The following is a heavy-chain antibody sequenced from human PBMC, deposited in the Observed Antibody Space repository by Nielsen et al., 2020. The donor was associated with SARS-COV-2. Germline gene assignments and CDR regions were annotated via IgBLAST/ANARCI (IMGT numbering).Heavy chain of an antibody. D-gene: IGHD5-18*01. J-gene: IGHJ4*02. Sequence: SETLSLTCTVSGGSISSSSYYWGWIRQPPGKGLEWIGSIYYSGSTYYNPSLKSRVTISVDTSKNQFSLKLSSVTAADTAVYYCARHPGRIQLWLNYWGQGTLVTVSS. CDR3: ARHPGRIQLWLNY. V-gene: IGHV4-39*01. CDR2: IYYSGST. CDR1: GGSISSSSYY.